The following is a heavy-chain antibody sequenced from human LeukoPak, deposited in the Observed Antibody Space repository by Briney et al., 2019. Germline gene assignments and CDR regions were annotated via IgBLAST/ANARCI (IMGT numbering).Heavy chain of an antibody. Sequence: GGSLRLSCAASGFTFSTYAISWVRQAPGKGLDWVSVLYDDGTTHYADSVKGRFTISRDTSQNILYLEMNSLRADDTAVYYCARELLYHYYEYWGQGTLVTVSA. CDR2: LYDDGTT. V-gene: IGHV3-53*01. D-gene: IGHD2-2*01. CDR1: GFTFSTYA. CDR3: ARELLYHYYEY. J-gene: IGHJ4*02.